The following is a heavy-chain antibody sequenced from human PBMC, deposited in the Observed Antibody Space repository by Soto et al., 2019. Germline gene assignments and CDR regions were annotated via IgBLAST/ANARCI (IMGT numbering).Heavy chain of an antibody. D-gene: IGHD4-17*01. CDR3: ARGDDYGDYVFGY. V-gene: IGHV1-46*03. CDR1: GYTFTYYF. CDR2: INPSGSST. J-gene: IGHJ4*02. Sequence: QVQLVQSGAEVRKPGASVKVSCKASGYTFTYYFMHWVRQAPGQGLEWMGIINPSGSSTTYSQKFQARVTMTRDTSTNTVYMELSSLRSEDTAVYYCARGDDYGDYVFGYWGQGTLVTVSS.